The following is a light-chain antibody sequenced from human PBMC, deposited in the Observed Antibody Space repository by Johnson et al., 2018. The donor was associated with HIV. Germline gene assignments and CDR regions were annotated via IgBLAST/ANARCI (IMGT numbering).Light chain of an antibody. J-gene: IGLJ1*01. Sequence: QSVLTQPPSVSAAPGQKVTISCSGSSSNIGNNYVSWYQQLPGTAPKLLIYDNNKRPSGIPDRFSGSKSGTSATLGITGLQTGDEADYYCGTWDSSLSAGVFGTGTTVIGL. CDR2: DNN. V-gene: IGLV1-51*01. CDR1: SSNIGNNY. CDR3: GTWDSSLSAGV.